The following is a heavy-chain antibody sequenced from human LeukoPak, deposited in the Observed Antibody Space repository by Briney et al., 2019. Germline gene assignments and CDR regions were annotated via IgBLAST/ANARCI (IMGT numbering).Heavy chain of an antibody. CDR2: MNPNSGNT. Sequence: GASVKVSCKASGYTFTSYDINWVRQATGQGLEWMGWMNPNSGNTGYAQKFQGRVTMTRNTSISTAYMEPSSLRSEDTAVYYCARDSRHSSGYYYPEGYWGQGTLVTVSS. D-gene: IGHD3-22*01. J-gene: IGHJ4*02. V-gene: IGHV1-8*01. CDR1: GYTFTSYD. CDR3: ARDSRHSSGYYYPEGY.